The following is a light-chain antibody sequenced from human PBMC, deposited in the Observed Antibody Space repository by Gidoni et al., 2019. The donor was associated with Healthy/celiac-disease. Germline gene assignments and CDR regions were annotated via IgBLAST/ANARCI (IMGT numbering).Light chain of an antibody. CDR1: QGISNS. CDR3: QQYYSTRWT. Sequence: DIQLTQSPSSLSSSVGDRVTIPCRASQGISNSLAWYQQKPGKAPKLLLYDASRLESGVPSRFSGSGSGTDYTLTIRSLQPEDVATYYCQQYYSTRWTFGQGTKVEIK. J-gene: IGKJ1*01. CDR2: DAS. V-gene: IGKV1-NL1*01.